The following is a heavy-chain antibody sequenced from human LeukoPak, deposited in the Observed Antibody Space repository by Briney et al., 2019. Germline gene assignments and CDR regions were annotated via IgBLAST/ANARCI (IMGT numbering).Heavy chain of an antibody. V-gene: IGHV3-53*01. CDR2: VYYGGST. J-gene: IGHJ1*01. D-gene: IGHD2-15*01. Sequence: GGSLRLSCAASGFTFSSHAMNWVRQAPGKGLEWVSVVYYGGSTYYADSVKGRFTISRDNSKNTLYLQMNSLRAEDTAVYYCASPGYCSGSICYSGYFQHWGQGTLVTVSS. CDR3: ASPGYCSGSICYSGYFQH. CDR1: GFTFSSHA.